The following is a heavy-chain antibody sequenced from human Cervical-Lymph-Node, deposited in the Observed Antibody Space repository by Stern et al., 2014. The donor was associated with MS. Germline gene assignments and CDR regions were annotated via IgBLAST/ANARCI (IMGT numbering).Heavy chain of an antibody. CDR3: VVDYDSSPHSEDS. CDR2: VNRDGTNT. D-gene: IGHD3-22*01. V-gene: IGHV3-23*04. CDR1: GFVFSTCG. Sequence: EVQLVESGGDLVQPGGSLRLSCEASGFVFSTCGMSWVRQSPGKGLEWVSTVNRDGTNTHYADSVKGRFTISRDNSKNTVFLEMNSLRAEDTAMYYTVVDYDSSPHSEDSWGQGTLVTVSS. J-gene: IGHJ5*01.